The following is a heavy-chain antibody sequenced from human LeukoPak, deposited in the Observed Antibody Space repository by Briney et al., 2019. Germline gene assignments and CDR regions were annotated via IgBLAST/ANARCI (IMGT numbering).Heavy chain of an antibody. CDR3: ARGSRGLHFDY. V-gene: IGHV4-30-2*01. Sequence: SRTLSLTCAVSGGSISSGGYSWSWIRQPPGKGLEWIGYIYHSGSTYYNPSLKSRVTISVDRSKNQFSLRLSSVTAADTAVYYCARGSRGLHFDYWGQGTLVTVSS. CDR1: GGSISSGGYS. J-gene: IGHJ4*02. CDR2: IYHSGST. D-gene: IGHD3-16*01.